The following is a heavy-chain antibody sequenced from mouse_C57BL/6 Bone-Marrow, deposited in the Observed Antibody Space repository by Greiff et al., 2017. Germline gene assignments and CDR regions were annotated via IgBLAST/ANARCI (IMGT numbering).Heavy chain of an antibody. J-gene: IGHJ1*03. CDR1: GYTFTSYG. D-gene: IGHD3-2*02. V-gene: IGHV1-81*01. CDR2: IYPRSGNT. Sequence: VKLQQSGAELARPGASVKLSCKASGYTFTSYGISWVKQRTGQGLEWIGEIYPRSGNTYYNEKFKGKATLTADKSSSTAYMELRSLTSEDSAVYFCARYGGQLRLRYFDVWGTGTTVTVSS. CDR3: ARYGGQLRLRYFDV.